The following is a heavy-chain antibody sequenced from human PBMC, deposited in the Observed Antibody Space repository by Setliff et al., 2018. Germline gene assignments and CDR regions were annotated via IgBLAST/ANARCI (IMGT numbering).Heavy chain of an antibody. D-gene: IGHD5-18*01. Sequence: GASVKVSCKASGGTFSSYGISWVRQAPGQGLEWIGGNIPIFGSTNYAQKFQDRVTIITDESTSTAYMELRSLRTEDTAVYYCAREGVDTRSSTDYRYYMDVWGKGTTVTVSS. CDR1: GGTFSSYG. J-gene: IGHJ6*03. CDR3: AREGVDTRSSTDYRYYMDV. CDR2: NIPIFGST. V-gene: IGHV1-69*05.